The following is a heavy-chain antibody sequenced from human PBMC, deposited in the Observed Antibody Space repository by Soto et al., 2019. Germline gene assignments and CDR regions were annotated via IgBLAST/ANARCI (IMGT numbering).Heavy chain of an antibody. D-gene: IGHD3-3*01. CDR3: ARGEEITIFGVVIIRGMDV. Sequence: SVKVSCKASGGTFSSYAISWVRQAPGQGLEWMGGIIPIFGTANYAQKFQGRVTITADKSTSTAYMELSSLRSEDTAAYYCARGEEITIFGVVIIRGMDVWGQGTTVTVSS. V-gene: IGHV1-69*06. J-gene: IGHJ6*02. CDR1: GGTFSSYA. CDR2: IIPIFGTA.